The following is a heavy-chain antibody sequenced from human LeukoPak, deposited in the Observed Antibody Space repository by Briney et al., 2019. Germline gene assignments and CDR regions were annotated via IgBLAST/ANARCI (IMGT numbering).Heavy chain of an antibody. CDR2: IIPILGIA. CDR1: GGTFSSYA. V-gene: IGHV1-69*04. Sequence: ASVKVSCKASGGTFSSYAISWVRQAPGQGLEWMGRIIPILGIANYAQKFQGRVTITADKSTSTAYMELSSLRSEDTAVYYCAFYDYVWGSYRPYAFDIWGQGTMVTVSS. CDR3: AFYDYVWGSYRPYAFDI. D-gene: IGHD3-16*02. J-gene: IGHJ3*02.